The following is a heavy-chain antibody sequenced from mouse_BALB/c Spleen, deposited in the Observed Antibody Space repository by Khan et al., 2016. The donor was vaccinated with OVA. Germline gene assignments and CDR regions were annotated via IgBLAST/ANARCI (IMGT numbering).Heavy chain of an antibody. CDR3: ATLCGNPVAF. CDR1: GFNIKDTY. CDR2: IDPPNDDS. D-gene: IGHD2-1*01. Sequence: EVQLQESGAELVKPGASVKLSCSASGFNIKDTYIHWMKQRPEQGLEWIGRIDPPNDDSKYGPKFQAKATLTADTSSNTAYLQLSSLTSEDTAVYYAATLCGNPVAFWGQGTLVSVSA. J-gene: IGHJ3*01. V-gene: IGHV14-3*02.